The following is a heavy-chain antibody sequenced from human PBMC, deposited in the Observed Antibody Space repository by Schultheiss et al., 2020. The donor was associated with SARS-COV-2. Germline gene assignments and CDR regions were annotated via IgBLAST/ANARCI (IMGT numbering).Heavy chain of an antibody. CDR3: AREGDSGYDYGVYYYYGMDV. D-gene: IGHD5-12*01. CDR1: GFIVSNNY. CDR2: IYSGGST. V-gene: IGHV3-53*01. J-gene: IGHJ6*02. Sequence: GGSLRLSCAASGFIVSNNYMSWVRQAPGKGLEWVSVIYSGGSTYYADSVKGRFTISRDNAKNSLYLQMNSLRAEDTAVYYCAREGDSGYDYGVYYYYGMDVWGQGTTVTVSS.